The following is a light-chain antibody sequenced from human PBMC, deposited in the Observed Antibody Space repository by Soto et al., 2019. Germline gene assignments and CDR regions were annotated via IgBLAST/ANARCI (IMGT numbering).Light chain of an antibody. CDR1: QSVSSY. Sequence: EIVMTQSPATLSVSPGESGTLSCRASQSVSSYLAWYQKKPGQAPRLLIYESSNRATGIPARFSGSGSGTDFTLTISSLEPEDFAVYYCQQRRDWPITFGQGTRLEIK. V-gene: IGKV3-11*01. CDR3: QQRRDWPIT. J-gene: IGKJ5*01. CDR2: ESS.